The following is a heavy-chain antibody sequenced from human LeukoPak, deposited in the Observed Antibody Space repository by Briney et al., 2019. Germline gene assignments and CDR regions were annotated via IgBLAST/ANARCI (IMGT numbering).Heavy chain of an antibody. CDR1: GFSFSDFD. Sequence: GGSLRLSCAASGFSFSDFDMQWVRQAPGQGLEWVAFIRSDGSNTYYGDSVKGRFTISRDNSKKILHLQMNSLRPGDTALYYCAIIPLGGRFDYWGQGTLVIVSS. J-gene: IGHJ4*02. CDR2: IRSDGSNT. V-gene: IGHV3-30*02. D-gene: IGHD3-10*01. CDR3: AIIPLGGRFDY.